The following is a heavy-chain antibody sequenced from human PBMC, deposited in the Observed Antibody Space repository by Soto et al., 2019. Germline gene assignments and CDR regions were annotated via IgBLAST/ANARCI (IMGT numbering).Heavy chain of an antibody. Sequence: SETLSITYTVRGGYTSSYCWSWIRQPPGKGLEWIGYIYYSGSTYYNPSLKSRVTISVDTSKNQFSLKLSSVTAADTAVYYCARCGAFTVTTLGYYYYGMDVWGQGTTVTGSS. D-gene: IGHD4-4*01. J-gene: IGHJ6*02. V-gene: IGHV4-59*04. CDR3: ARCGAFTVTTLGYYYYGMDV. CDR1: GGYTSSYC. CDR2: IYYSGST.